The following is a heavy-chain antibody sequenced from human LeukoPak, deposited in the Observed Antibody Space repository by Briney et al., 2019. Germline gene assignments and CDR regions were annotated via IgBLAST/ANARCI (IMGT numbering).Heavy chain of an antibody. J-gene: IGHJ3*02. V-gene: IGHV3-21*01. CDR2: ISSSSSYI. CDR3: ASGAYCGGDCYSGDAFDI. D-gene: IGHD2-21*01. CDR1: GLTFSSYS. Sequence: NPGGSLRLSCAASGLTFSSYSMNWVRQAPGKGLEWVSSISSSSSYIYYADSVKGRFTISRDNAKNSLYLQMNSLRAEDTAVYYCASGAYCGGDCYSGDAFDIWGQGTMVTVSS.